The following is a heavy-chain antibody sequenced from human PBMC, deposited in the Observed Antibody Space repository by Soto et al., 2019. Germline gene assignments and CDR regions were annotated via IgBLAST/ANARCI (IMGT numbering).Heavy chain of an antibody. Sequence: QVQLQESGPGLVKPSETLSLTCTVSGGSVSSGSYYWSWIRQPPGKGLEWIGYIYYSGSTNYNPSTTGRVTISVDTSKNQFSLKLSSVTAADTAVYYCARSDLRDDYGDYVSWYFDLWGRGTLVTVSS. V-gene: IGHV4-61*01. CDR3: ARSDLRDDYGDYVSWYFDL. CDR1: GGSVSSGSYY. D-gene: IGHD4-17*01. CDR2: IYYSGST. J-gene: IGHJ2*01.